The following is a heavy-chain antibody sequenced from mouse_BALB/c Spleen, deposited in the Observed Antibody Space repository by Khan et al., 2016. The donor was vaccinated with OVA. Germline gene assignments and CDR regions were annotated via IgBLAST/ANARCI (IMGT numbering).Heavy chain of an antibody. Sequence: EVQLQESGPGLVKPSQSLSLTCTVTGYSITSDYAWNWIRQFPGNKLEWMGYISYSGSTSYTPSLKSRISITRDTSKNQLFLQLNSVTTEDTATXCCAGGRAYWGQGTLVTVSA. J-gene: IGHJ3*01. CDR3: AGGRAY. CDR2: ISYSGST. CDR1: GYSITSDYA. V-gene: IGHV3-2*02. D-gene: IGHD3-3*01.